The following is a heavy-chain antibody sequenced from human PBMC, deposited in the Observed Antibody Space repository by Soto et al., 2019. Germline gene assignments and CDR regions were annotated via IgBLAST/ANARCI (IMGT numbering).Heavy chain of an antibody. J-gene: IGHJ5*02. Sequence: QVQLQESVPGLVKPSETLSLTCTVSGGSISSYYWSWIRQPPGKGLEWIGYIYYSGSTNYNPSLKSRVTISVDTAKNQFSLKLSSVTAADTAVYYCARDLGRSDGNNWFDPWGQGTLVTVSS. V-gene: IGHV4-59*01. CDR1: GGSISSYY. CDR3: ARDLGRSDGNNWFDP. D-gene: IGHD7-27*01. CDR2: IYYSGST.